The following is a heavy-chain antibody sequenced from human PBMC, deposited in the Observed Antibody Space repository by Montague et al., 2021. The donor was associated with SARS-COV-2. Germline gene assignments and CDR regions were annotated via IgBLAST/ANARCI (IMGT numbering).Heavy chain of an antibody. J-gene: IGHJ4*02. Sequence: PALVKPTQTLTLTCTFSGFSLSTRTVCVRWIRQPPGKALEWLALIYWDDDKRYSPSLKSRLTITKVTSKNQVILTMTNMDPVDTATYYCAYKLAAVSAFDYWGQGTLVTVSS. V-gene: IGHV2-5*02. CDR2: IYWDDDK. CDR1: GFSLSTRTVC. D-gene: IGHD4-11*01. CDR3: AYKLAAVSAFDY.